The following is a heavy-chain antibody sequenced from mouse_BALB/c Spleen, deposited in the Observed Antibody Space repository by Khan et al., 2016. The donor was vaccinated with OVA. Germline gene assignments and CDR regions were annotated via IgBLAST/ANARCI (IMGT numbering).Heavy chain of an antibody. J-gene: IGHJ3*01. CDR3: ARHNYGPFAY. CDR1: GFTFSTYA. D-gene: IGHD1-1*01. CDR2: ISSGGDNI. V-gene: IGHV5-9-3*01. Sequence: EVELVESGGDLVKPGGSLKLSCSASGFTFSTYAMSWVRQTPEKRLEWVAPISSGGDNIFYPDSVKGRFTISRDNANNTLYLQMSSLRSEDTAMYYCARHNYGPFAYWGQGTLVTVSA.